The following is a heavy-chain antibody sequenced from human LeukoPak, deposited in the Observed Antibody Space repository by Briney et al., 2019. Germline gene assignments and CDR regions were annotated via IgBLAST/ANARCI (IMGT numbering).Heavy chain of an antibody. CDR1: GGSISSSSYY. V-gene: IGHV4-39*07. CDR2: IYYSGVT. J-gene: IGHJ4*02. Sequence: PSETLSLTCTVSGGSISSSSYYWGWIRQPPGKGLEWIGSIYYSGVTNYNPSLRSRVTMSVDTSKNQFSLKLNSVTAADTAVYYCARDLGPSRGFDYWGRGTLVTVSS. D-gene: IGHD3-10*01. CDR3: ARDLGPSRGFDY.